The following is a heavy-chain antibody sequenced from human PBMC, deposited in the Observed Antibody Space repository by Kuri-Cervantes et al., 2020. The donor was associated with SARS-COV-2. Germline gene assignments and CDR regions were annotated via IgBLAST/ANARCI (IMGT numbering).Heavy chain of an antibody. J-gene: IGHJ4*02. CDR3: AREEMTTVAHDAFDI. CDR1: GYTFTGYY. CDR2: INPNSGVT. V-gene: IGHV1-2*06. Sequence: ASVKVSCKASGYTFTGYYMHWVRQAPGQGLEWLVRINPNSGVTNYAQKFQGRVTMTRDTSISTAYMELSSLRSEDTAVYFCAREEMTTVAHDAFDIWAQGTLVTVSS. D-gene: IGHD4-23*01.